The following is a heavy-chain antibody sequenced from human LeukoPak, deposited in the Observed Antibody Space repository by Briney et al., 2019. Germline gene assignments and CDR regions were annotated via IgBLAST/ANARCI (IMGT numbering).Heavy chain of an antibody. Sequence: GGSLRLSCAGSGFTFSNYAMTWVRQTPGQGLQWVSAISGSGGSTYYANSVKGRFAISRDNSKNTLYLQMNSLRAEDTAVYYCGRGWAVDFWGQGTLVTVSS. CDR3: GRGWAVDF. J-gene: IGHJ4*02. V-gene: IGHV3-23*01. D-gene: IGHD5-24*01. CDR2: ISGSGGST. CDR1: GFTFSNYA.